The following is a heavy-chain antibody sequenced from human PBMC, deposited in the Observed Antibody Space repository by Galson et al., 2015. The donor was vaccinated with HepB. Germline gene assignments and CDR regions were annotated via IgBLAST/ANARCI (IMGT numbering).Heavy chain of an antibody. CDR3: ARVSYGSGSYWFDY. D-gene: IGHD3-10*01. CDR1: GFTFSSYS. CDR2: ISSSSSYI. Sequence: SLRLSCAASGFTFSSYSMNWVRQAPGKGLEWVSSISSSSSYIYYADSVKGRFTISRDNAKNSLYLQMNSLRAGDTAVYYCARVSYGSGSYWFDYWGQGTLVTVSS. V-gene: IGHV3-21*01. J-gene: IGHJ4*02.